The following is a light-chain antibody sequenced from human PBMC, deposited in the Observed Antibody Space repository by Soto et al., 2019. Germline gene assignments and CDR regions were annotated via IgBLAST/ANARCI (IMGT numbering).Light chain of an antibody. J-gene: IGKJ2*01. CDR2: GAS. Sequence: EIVLTQSPGTLSLSPGERATLSCRASQSISSSYFAWYQQKPGLAPRLLIYGASRRATGIPDRFSGRGSGTDSTLTISRLEPEDFAVYYCQQYRSSPSTFGQGTKLEIK. CDR3: QQYRSSPST. V-gene: IGKV3-20*01. CDR1: QSISSSY.